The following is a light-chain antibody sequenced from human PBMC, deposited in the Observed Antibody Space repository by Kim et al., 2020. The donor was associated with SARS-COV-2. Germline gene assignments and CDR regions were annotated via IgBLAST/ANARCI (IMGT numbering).Light chain of an antibody. CDR3: SSYTTSSPDVV. V-gene: IGLV2-14*01. CDR2: DVS. CDR1: SSDVGGYNY. J-gene: IGLJ2*01. Sequence: QSALTQPASVSGSPGQSITISCTGTSSDVGGYNYVSWYQQHPGKAPKLMIYDVSKRPSGVSNRFSGSKCGNTASLTISGLQAEDEADYYCSSYTTSSPDVVFGGGTKLTVL.